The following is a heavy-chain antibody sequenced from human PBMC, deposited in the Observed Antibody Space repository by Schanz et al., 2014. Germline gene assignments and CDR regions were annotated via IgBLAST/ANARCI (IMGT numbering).Heavy chain of an antibody. Sequence: QVHLVQSGAEVKEPGSSVKVSCKPSGGTFVTFFFTWVRQAPGQGPQWMGRISPLLGVANYAQEFQGRLTITADTSTRKAYMELRSLRSEYTADDYCATCSGGTCHAKPVLDNWGQGTLVTVSS. CDR2: ISPLLGVA. J-gene: IGHJ4*02. CDR1: GGTFVTFF. D-gene: IGHD2-15*01. V-gene: IGHV1-69*04. CDR3: ATCSGGTCHAKPVLDN.